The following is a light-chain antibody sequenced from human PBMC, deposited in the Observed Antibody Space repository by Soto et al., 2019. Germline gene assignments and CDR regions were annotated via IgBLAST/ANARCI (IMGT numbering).Light chain of an antibody. J-gene: IGLJ3*02. V-gene: IGLV1-51*01. CDR2: DND. Sequence: QAVVTQPPSVSAAPGQKVTISCSGSSSNIGKNYVSWFQQLPGTAPKLLIYDNDKRPSGISDRFSGSKSGTSATLGITGLQTGDQADYYCGTWEIRLSGWVFGGGTKVTVL. CDR1: SSNIGKNY. CDR3: GTWEIRLSGWV.